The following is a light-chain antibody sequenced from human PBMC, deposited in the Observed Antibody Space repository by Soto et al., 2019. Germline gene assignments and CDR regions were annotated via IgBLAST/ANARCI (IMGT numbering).Light chain of an antibody. CDR1: ESLLHSSNY. Sequence: DIVMTQSTASLAVSLGERATINCKSSESLLHSSNYLSWYQQKPGQPPKRLIYWASTREFGVPDRFSGSGSGTDFSLTISSLQAEDVAVYYCHQYYSTPLTFGGGTNVDIK. CDR3: HQYYSTPLT. CDR2: WAS. V-gene: IGKV4-1*01. J-gene: IGKJ4*01.